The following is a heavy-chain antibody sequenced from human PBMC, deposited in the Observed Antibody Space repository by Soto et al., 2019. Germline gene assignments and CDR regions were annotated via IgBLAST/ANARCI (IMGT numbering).Heavy chain of an antibody. CDR3: AKDPTRLEEFDY. Sequence: PSETLSLTCAVYGGSFSGYYWSWIRQPPGKGLEWIGEINHSGSTNYNPSLKSRVTISVDTSKNQFSLKLSSVTAADTAVYYCAKDPTRLEEFDYWGQGTLVTVSS. CDR2: INHSGST. D-gene: IGHD1-1*01. CDR1: GGSFSGYY. J-gene: IGHJ4*02. V-gene: IGHV4-34*01.